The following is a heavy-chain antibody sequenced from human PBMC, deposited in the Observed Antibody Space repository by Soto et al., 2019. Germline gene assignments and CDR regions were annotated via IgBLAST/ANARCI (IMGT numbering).Heavy chain of an antibody. D-gene: IGHD6-13*01. CDR3: ASLIAAAGIDY. Sequence: GGSLRLSCAASGFTFSSYSMNWVRQAPGKGLEWVSYISSSSSTIYYADSVKGRFTISRDNAKNSLYLQMNSLRAEDTAVYYCASLIAAAGIDYWGQGTLVTVSS. J-gene: IGHJ4*02. CDR1: GFTFSSYS. V-gene: IGHV3-48*01. CDR2: ISSSSSTI.